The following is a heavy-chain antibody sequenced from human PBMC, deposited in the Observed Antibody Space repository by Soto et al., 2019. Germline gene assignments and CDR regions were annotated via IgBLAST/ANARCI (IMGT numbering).Heavy chain of an antibody. CDR1: RYSISSGNW. CDR2: MSYSGTT. J-gene: IGHJ4*02. D-gene: IGHD3-16*01. CDR3: GRLPRLGDPFDY. Sequence: LSLTCTVSRYSISSGNWWGWIRQPPGKGLEWLGYMSYSGTTYYNPSLKSRVTMSVDASKNQFSLRLSSVTAVDTAVYYCGRLPRLGDPFDYWGQGILVTVYS. V-gene: IGHV4-28*01.